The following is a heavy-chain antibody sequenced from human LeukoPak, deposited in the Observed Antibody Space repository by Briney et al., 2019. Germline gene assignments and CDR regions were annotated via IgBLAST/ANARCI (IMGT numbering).Heavy chain of an antibody. D-gene: IGHD3-16*01. CDR2: IYYSGST. CDR3: AREVGRLDYYMDV. J-gene: IGHJ6*03. V-gene: IGHV4-31*03. CDR1: GGSISSGGYY. Sequence: SQTLSLTCTVSGGSISSGGYYWSWIRQQPGKGLQWIGYIYYSGSTYYNPSLKSRVTISVDTSKNQFSLKLSSVTAADTAVYYCAREVGRLDYYMDVWGKGTTVTVSS.